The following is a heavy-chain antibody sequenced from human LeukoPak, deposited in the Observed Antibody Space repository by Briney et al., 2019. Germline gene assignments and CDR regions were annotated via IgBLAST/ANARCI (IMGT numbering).Heavy chain of an antibody. D-gene: IGHD3-22*01. CDR3: AREYRTYYYDSSGYWYYFDY. CDR2: IYYSGST. Sequence: SETLSLTCTVSGGSISSYYWSWIRQPPGKGLEWIWYIYYSGSTNYNPSLKSRVTISVDTSKNQFSLKLSSVTAADTAVYYCAREYRTYYYDSSGYWYYFDYWGQGTLVTVSS. V-gene: IGHV4-59*01. J-gene: IGHJ4*02. CDR1: GGSISSYY.